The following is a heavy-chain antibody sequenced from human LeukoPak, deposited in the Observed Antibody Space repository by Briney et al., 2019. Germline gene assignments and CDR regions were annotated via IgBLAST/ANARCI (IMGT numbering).Heavy chain of an antibody. Sequence: GGSLRLSCAASGFTFSSNAMSWVRQPPGKGLEWVSGISGSGGSTYYADSVKGRFTISRDKSKNTLYLQMNSLRVEDTAVYYCARDDHWGIAAAGVYYGMDVWGQGTTVTVSS. V-gene: IGHV3-23*01. CDR1: GFTFSSNA. CDR3: ARDDHWGIAAAGVYYGMDV. D-gene: IGHD6-13*01. J-gene: IGHJ6*02. CDR2: ISGSGGST.